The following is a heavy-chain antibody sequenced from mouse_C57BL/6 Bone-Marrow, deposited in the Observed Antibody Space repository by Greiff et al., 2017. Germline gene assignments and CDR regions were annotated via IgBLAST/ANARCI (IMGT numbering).Heavy chain of an antibody. J-gene: IGHJ2*01. Sequence: FQLQQSGPELVKPGASVKISCKASGYSFTDYNMNWVKQSNGKSLEWIGVINPNYGTTSYNQKFKGKATLTVDQSSSAAYMQLNSLTSEDSAVYYCAREGGYYYGRALYYFDYWGQGTTLTVSS. D-gene: IGHD1-1*01. CDR2: INPNYGTT. CDR3: AREGGYYYGRALYYFDY. CDR1: GYSFTDYN. V-gene: IGHV1-39*01.